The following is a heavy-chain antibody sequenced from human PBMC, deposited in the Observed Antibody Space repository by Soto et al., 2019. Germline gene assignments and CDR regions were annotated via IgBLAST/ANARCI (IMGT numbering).Heavy chain of an antibody. CDR3: ARDPLHCSSTSCYSYGMDV. D-gene: IGHD2-2*01. CDR1: GYTFTSYG. Sequence: QVQLVQSGAEVKKPGASVKVSCKASGYTFTSYGINWVRQAPGQGLEWMGWISAYIGNTNYAQKFQGRVTMTTDTSTITAYMELRSLRSDDTAVFYCARDPLHCSSTSCYSYGMDVWGQGTTVTVSS. CDR2: ISAYIGNT. V-gene: IGHV1-18*04. J-gene: IGHJ6*02.